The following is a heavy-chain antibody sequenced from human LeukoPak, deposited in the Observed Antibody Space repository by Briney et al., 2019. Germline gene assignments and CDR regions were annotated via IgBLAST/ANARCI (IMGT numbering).Heavy chain of an antibody. J-gene: IGHJ4*02. CDR2: INHSGST. CDR3: ARVRFGQGLDY. Sequence: SETLSLTCTVSGVSISSYYWSWIRQSPGKGLEWIGEINHSGSTNYNPSLKSRVTISVDTSKNQFSLKLSSVTAADTAVYYCARVRFGQGLDYWGQGALVTVSS. D-gene: IGHD3-10*01. V-gene: IGHV4-34*01. CDR1: GVSISSYY.